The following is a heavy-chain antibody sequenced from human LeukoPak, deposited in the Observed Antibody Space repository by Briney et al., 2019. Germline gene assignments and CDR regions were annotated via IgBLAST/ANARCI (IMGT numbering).Heavy chain of an antibody. CDR2: IIPILGIA. Sequence: ASVKVSCKASGGTFSSYAISWVRQAPGQGLEWMGRIIPILGIANYAQKLQGRVTMTTDASTSTAYMELRSLRSDDTAVYYCARDRERVVATMGYYWGQGTLVTVSS. J-gene: IGHJ4*02. D-gene: IGHD5-12*01. V-gene: IGHV1-69*04. CDR1: GGTFSSYA. CDR3: ARDRERVVATMGYY.